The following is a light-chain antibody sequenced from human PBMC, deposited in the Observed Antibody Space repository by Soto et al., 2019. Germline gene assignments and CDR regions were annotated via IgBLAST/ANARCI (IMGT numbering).Light chain of an antibody. CDR2: GAS. J-gene: IGKJ1*01. V-gene: IGKV3-20*01. CDR1: QSVSRN. Sequence: EIVLTQSPATLSLSPGERATLSCRASQSVSRNLAWFQQKPGQAPSLLIFGASTRAAGIPARFSGSGSGTEFTLTISRLEPEDFAVYYCQQYGSSPWTLGQGTKVDIK. CDR3: QQYGSSPWT.